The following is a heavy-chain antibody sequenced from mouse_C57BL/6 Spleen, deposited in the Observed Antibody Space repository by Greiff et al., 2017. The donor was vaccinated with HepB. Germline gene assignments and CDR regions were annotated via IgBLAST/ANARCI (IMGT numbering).Heavy chain of an antibody. Sequence: QLQQSGAELVKPGASVKLSCTASGFNIKDYYMHWVKQRTEQGLEWIGRIDPEDGETKYAPKFQGKATITADTSSNTAYLQLSSLPSEDTAVYYCAPLLLRGFHYFDYWGQGTTLTVSS. V-gene: IGHV14-2*01. CDR3: APLLLRGFHYFDY. CDR1: GFNIKDYY. CDR2: IDPEDGET. D-gene: IGHD1-1*01. J-gene: IGHJ2*01.